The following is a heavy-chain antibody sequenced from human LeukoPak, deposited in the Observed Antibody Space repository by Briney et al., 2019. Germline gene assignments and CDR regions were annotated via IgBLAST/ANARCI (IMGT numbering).Heavy chain of an antibody. Sequence: PSETLSLTCTVSGGSISSYYWSWLRQPPGKGLEWIGYIYYSGSTNYNPSLKSRVTISVDTSKNQFSLKLSSVTAADTAVYYCARLLRYFDWDRYFDYWGQGTLVTVSS. J-gene: IGHJ4*02. CDR3: ARLLRYFDWDRYFDY. D-gene: IGHD3-9*01. CDR1: GGSISSYY. CDR2: IYYSGST. V-gene: IGHV4-59*12.